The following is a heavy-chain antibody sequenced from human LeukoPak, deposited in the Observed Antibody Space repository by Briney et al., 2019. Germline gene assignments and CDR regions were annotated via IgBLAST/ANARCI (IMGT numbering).Heavy chain of an antibody. CDR3: ARGPDYYDGIGCYSVY. CDR2: ISSSSSYI. Sequence: GGSLRLSCAASGFTFSTYSMNWVRQAPGKGLEWVSSISSSSSYIYYADSLKGRFTISRDNAKNSLYLQMNSLRAEDTAVYYCARGPDYYDGIGCYSVYWGQGTLVTVSS. V-gene: IGHV3-21*01. CDR1: GFTFSTYS. J-gene: IGHJ4*02. D-gene: IGHD3-22*01.